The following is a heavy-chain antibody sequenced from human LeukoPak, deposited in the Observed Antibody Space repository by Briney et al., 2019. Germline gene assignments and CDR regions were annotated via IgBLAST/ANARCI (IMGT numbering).Heavy chain of an antibody. CDR1: GFTFSSYE. CDR2: ISSSGSTI. D-gene: IGHD6-13*01. Sequence: PGGSLRLSCAASGFTFSSYEMNWVRQAPGKVLEWVSYISSSGSTIYYADSVKGRFTISRDNAKNSLYLQMNSLRAEDTAVYYCARDRLTEQLFDYWGQGTLVTVSS. J-gene: IGHJ4*02. V-gene: IGHV3-48*03. CDR3: ARDRLTEQLFDY.